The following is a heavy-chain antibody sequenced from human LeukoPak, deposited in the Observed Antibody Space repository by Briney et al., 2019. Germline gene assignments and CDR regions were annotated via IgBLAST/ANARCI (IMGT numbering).Heavy chain of an antibody. J-gene: IGHJ4*02. CDR2: IIPILGIA. V-gene: IGHV1-69*04. D-gene: IGHD5-24*01. Sequence: VASVKVSCKASGGTFSSYAISWVRQAPGQGLEWMGRIIPILGIANYAQKFQGRVTITADKSTSTAYMELSSLRSEDTAVYYCARAPPRLDGYILYYWGQGTLVTVSS. CDR3: ARAPPRLDGYILYY. CDR1: GGTFSSYA.